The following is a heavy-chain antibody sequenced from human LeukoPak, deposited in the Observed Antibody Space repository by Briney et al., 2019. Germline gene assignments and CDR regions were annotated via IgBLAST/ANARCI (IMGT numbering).Heavy chain of an antibody. V-gene: IGHV4-4*07. CDR1: GGSISSYY. CDR3: ARGYDSSRYNWFDP. Sequence: SETLSLTCTVSGGSISSYYWSWIRQPAGKGLEWIGRIYTSGSTNYNPSLKSRVTMSVDTSKNQFSLKLSSVTAADTAAYYCARGYDSSRYNWFDPWGQGTLVTVSS. D-gene: IGHD3-22*01. CDR2: IYTSGST. J-gene: IGHJ5*02.